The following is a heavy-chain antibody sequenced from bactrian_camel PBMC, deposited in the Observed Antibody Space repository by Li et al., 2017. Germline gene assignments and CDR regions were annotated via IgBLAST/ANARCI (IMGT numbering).Heavy chain of an antibody. D-gene: IGHD6*01. J-gene: IGHJ6*01. Sequence: QVQLVESGGGSVQPGGSLRLSCAASGYSYSSICMGWFRQAPGKEREAVATIDEDGDTDYSDSVKGRFTISKDYAKNTLYLHMNSLTPEDTAMYYCAADSLRCRNSWSTQLYFGYRGQGTQVTVS. CDR2: IDEDGDT. V-gene: IGHV3S53*01. CDR3: AADSLRCRNSWSTQLYFGY. CDR1: GYSYSSIC.